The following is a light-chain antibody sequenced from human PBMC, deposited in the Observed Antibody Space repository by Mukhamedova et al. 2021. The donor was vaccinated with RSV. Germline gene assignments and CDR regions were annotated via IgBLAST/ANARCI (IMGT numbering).Light chain of an antibody. CDR3: QQCANSPT. Sequence: QKPGQAPRLLIHGASSRATGIPDRFSGSGSGTDFTLTISRLEPGDFAVYYCQQCANSPTFGQGTKLEIK. CDR2: GAS. V-gene: IGKV3-20*01. J-gene: IGKJ2*01.